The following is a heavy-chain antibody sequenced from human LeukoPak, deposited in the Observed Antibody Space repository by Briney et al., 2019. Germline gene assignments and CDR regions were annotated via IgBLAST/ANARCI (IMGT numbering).Heavy chain of an antibody. D-gene: IGHD3-9*01. CDR1: GYTFTGYY. J-gene: IGHJ4*02. Sequence: ASVKVSCKASGYTFTGYYMHWVRQAPGQGLEWMGWINPNSGGTNYAQKFQGRVTMTRDTSISTAYMELSRPRSDDTAVYYCARDRTGDNLTGYGDYWGQGTLVTVSS. CDR3: ARDRTGDNLTGYGDY. CDR2: INPNSGGT. V-gene: IGHV1-2*02.